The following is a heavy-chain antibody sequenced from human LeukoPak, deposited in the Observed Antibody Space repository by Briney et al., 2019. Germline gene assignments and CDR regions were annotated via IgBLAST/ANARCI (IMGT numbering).Heavy chain of an antibody. Sequence: ASAKVSCKASGYTFTSYGISWVRQAPGQGLEWMGWISAYNGNTNYAQKLQGRVTMTTDTSTSTAYMELRSLRSDDTAVYYCARGSYYYDSSGYYFDYWGQGTLVTVSS. CDR3: ARGSYYYDSSGYYFDY. CDR2: ISAYNGNT. D-gene: IGHD3-22*01. J-gene: IGHJ4*02. CDR1: GYTFTSYG. V-gene: IGHV1-18*01.